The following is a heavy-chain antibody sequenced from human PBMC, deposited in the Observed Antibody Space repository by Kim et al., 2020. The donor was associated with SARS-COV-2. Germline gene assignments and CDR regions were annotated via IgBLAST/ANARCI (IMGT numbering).Heavy chain of an antibody. CDR1: GGTFSSYA. CDR2: IIPIFGTA. CDR3: ARGALSDYGDTYYFDY. Sequence: SVKVSCKASGGTFSSYAISWVRQAPGQGLEWMGGIIPIFGTANYAQKFQGRVTITADESTSTAYMELSSLRSEDTAVYYCARGALSDYGDTYYFDYWGQGTLVTVSS. V-gene: IGHV1-69*13. D-gene: IGHD4-17*01. J-gene: IGHJ4*02.